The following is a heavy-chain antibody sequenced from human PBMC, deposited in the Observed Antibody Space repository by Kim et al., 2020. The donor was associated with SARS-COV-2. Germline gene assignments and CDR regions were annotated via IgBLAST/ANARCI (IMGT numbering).Heavy chain of an antibody. D-gene: IGHD3-3*01. CDR3: AGVGGITSFGVVTADYGRDV. CDR1: GFTFSSYT. V-gene: IGHV3-21*01. Sequence: GGSLRLSCAASGFTFSSYTMNWVRQAPGKGLEWVSSISSSSIYIYYADSVKGRFTISRDNAKNSLYLQMNSLRAEDTAVYYCAGVGGITSFGVVTADYGRDVWGQGTPVTVSS. J-gene: IGHJ6*02. CDR2: ISSSSIYI.